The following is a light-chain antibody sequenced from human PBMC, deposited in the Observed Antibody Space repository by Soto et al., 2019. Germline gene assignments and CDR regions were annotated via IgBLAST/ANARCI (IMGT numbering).Light chain of an antibody. CDR3: SSYTSSSTLGYV. V-gene: IGLV2-14*01. CDR2: DVS. Sequence: QSVLTQPASVSGSPGQSITISCTGTSSDVGGYNYVSWYQQHPGKAPKLMIHDVSNRPSGVSNRFSGSKSGNTASLTISGLQVEDEADYYCSSYTSSSTLGYVFGTGTKVTVL. J-gene: IGLJ1*01. CDR1: SSDVGGYNY.